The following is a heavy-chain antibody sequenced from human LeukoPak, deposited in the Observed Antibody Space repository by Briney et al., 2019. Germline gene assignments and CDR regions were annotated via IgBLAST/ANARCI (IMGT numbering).Heavy chain of an antibody. Sequence: SETLSLTXTVSGGSISSSSYYWGWIRQPPGKGLEWIGSIYYSGSTYYNPSLKSRVTISVDTSKNQFSLKLSSVTAADTAVYYCARHLWDCSGGSCNYFDYWGQGSLVTVSS. D-gene: IGHD2-15*01. CDR2: IYYSGST. V-gene: IGHV4-39*01. CDR3: ARHLWDCSGGSCNYFDY. J-gene: IGHJ4*02. CDR1: GGSISSSSYY.